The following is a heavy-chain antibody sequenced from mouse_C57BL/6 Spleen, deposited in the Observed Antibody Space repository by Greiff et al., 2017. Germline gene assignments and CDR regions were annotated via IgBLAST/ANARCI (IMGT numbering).Heavy chain of an antibody. Sequence: EVQLQQSGAELVRPGASVKLSCTASGFNIKDDYMHWVKQRPEQGLEWIGWIDPENGDTEYASKFQGKATITADTSSNTAYLQLSSLTSEDTAVYYYTTQGSKLAWFAYWGQGTLVTVSA. CDR1: GFNIKDDY. V-gene: IGHV14-4*01. J-gene: IGHJ3*01. D-gene: IGHD1-1*01. CDR3: TTQGSKLAWFAY. CDR2: IDPENGDT.